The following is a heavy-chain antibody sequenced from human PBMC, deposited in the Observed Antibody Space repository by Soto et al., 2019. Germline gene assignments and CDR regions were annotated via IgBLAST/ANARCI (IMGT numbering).Heavy chain of an antibody. V-gene: IGHV1-18*01. CDR1: GYTFTSYG. CDR2: ISAYNVNT. J-gene: IGHJ3*02. CDR3: AGVCSTSGYVDAFDI. D-gene: IGHD2-2*01. Sequence: QVQLVQSGAEVKKPGASVKVSCKASGYTFTSYGISWVRQAPGQGLVWMGWISAYNVNTNYAQKLQGRVTMTTETSTRIAYMELGSLRADGTAVYCCAGVCSTSGYVDAFDIWGQGTMVTVSS.